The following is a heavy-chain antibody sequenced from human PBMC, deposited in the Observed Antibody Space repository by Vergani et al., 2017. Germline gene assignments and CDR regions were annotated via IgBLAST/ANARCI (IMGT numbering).Heavy chain of an antibody. CDR3: ARSSYSGYDYCDY. J-gene: IGHJ4*02. CDR2: IKQDGSEK. D-gene: IGHD5-12*01. V-gene: IGHV3-7*04. Sequence: EVQLVESGGGLVQPGGSLRLSCAASGFTFSSYWMSWVRQAPGKGLEWVANIKQDGSEKYYVDSVKGRFTISRDNAKNSLYLQVNSLRAEDTAVYYCARSSYSGYDYCDYWGQGTLVTVSS. CDR1: GFTFSSYW.